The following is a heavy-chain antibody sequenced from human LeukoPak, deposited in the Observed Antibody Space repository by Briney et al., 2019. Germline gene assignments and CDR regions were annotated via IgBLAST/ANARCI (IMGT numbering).Heavy chain of an antibody. V-gene: IGHV3-21*01. CDR3: ARYYGDKPGDAFDI. J-gene: IGHJ3*02. D-gene: IGHD4-17*01. CDR2: ISSSSSYI. CDR1: GFTFSSYS. Sequence: GGSLRLSCAASGFTFSSYSMNWVRQAPGKGLEWVSSISSSSSYIYYADSVKGQFTISRDNAKNSLYLQMNSLRAEDTAVYYCARYYGDKPGDAFDIWGQGTMVTVSS.